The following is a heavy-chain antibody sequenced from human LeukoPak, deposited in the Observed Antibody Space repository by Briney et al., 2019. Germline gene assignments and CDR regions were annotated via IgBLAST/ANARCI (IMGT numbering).Heavy chain of an antibody. Sequence: GGSLRLSCAASGFTFSSYWMSWVRQAPGKGLEWVANIKKDGSEKYYVDSVKGRLTISRDNAKNSLYLQMNSLRAEDTAVYYCAREGSTDYDYGPFDYWGQGTLVTVSS. CDR3: AREGSTDYDYGPFDY. D-gene: IGHD5-12*01. CDR2: IKKDGSEK. V-gene: IGHV3-7*01. CDR1: GFTFSSYW. J-gene: IGHJ4*02.